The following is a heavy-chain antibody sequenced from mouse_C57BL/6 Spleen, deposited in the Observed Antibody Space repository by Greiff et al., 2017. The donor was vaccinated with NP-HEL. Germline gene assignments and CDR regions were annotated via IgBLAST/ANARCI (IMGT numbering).Heavy chain of an antibody. V-gene: IGHV2-6*01. CDR3: ASLWFAY. CDR2: IWGVGST. Sequence: VLLVESGPGLVAPSQSLSITCTVSGFSLPSYGVHWVRQSPVMGLEWLGVIWGVGSTNYNSALKSSLSISKDNSKSQVFLKMNSLQTDDTAMYYCASLWFAYWGQGTLVTVSA. J-gene: IGHJ3*01. CDR1: GFSLPSYG.